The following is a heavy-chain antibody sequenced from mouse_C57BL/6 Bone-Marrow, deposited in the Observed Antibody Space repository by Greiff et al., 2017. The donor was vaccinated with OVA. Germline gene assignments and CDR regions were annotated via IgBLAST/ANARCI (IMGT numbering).Heavy chain of an antibody. CDR1: GYTFTSYW. D-gene: IGHD1-1*01. CDR3: ARSYYYGSSLSYWYFDV. V-gene: IGHV1-55*01. J-gene: IGHJ1*03. Sequence: VQLQQPGAELVKPGASVKMSCKASGYTFTSYWITWVKQRPGQGLEWIGDIYPGSGSTNYNEKFKSKATLTVDTSSSTAYMQLSSLTSEDSAVYYCARSYYYGSSLSYWYFDVWGTGTTVTVSS. CDR2: IYPGSGST.